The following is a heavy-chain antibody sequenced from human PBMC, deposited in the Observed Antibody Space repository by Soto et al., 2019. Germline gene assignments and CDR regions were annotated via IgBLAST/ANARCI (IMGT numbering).Heavy chain of an antibody. V-gene: IGHV3-53*04. J-gene: IGHJ5*02. CDR3: GREQVVITGWFDP. CDR1: GFTFSSYA. D-gene: IGHD3-22*01. Sequence: GGSLTLSCAASGFTFSSYAMSWVRQAPGKGLEWVSFIFSGGGTSYADSVKGRFTISRHTSKNTLYLQMNSLRPEDTAVYYCGREQVVITGWFDPCGQGTLVTVS. CDR2: IFSGGGT.